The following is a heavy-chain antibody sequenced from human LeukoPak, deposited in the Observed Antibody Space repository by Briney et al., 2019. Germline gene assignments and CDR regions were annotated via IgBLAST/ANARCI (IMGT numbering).Heavy chain of an antibody. CDR1: GFTFSSYA. V-gene: IGHV3-30-3*02. CDR2: ISYDGSNK. CDR3: AKRGAYYFDY. Sequence: PGRSLRLSCAASGFTFSSYAMHWVRQAPGKGLEWVAVISYDGSNKYYADSVKGRFTISRDNSKNTLYLQMNSLRAEDTAVYYCAKRGAYYFDYWGHGTLVTVSS. D-gene: IGHD3-16*01. J-gene: IGHJ4*01.